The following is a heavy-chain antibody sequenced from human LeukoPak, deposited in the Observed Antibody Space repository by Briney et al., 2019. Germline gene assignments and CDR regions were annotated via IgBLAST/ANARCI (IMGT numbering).Heavy chain of an antibody. Sequence: ASVKVSCKASGYTFTSYGISWVRQAPGQGLEWMGWISAYNGNTNYAQKLQGRVTMTTDTPTSTAYMELRSLRSDDTAVYYCASLGMVTTGYYYYMDVWGKGTTVTVSS. D-gene: IGHD2-21*02. CDR3: ASLGMVTTGYYYYMDV. V-gene: IGHV1-18*01. CDR1: GYTFTSYG. J-gene: IGHJ6*03. CDR2: ISAYNGNT.